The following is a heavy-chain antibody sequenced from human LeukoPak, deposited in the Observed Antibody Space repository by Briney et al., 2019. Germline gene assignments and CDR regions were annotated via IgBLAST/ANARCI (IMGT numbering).Heavy chain of an antibody. CDR3: ARGPQEQENRKNWFDP. V-gene: IGHV4-39*01. D-gene: IGHD1-1*01. Sequence: SETLSLTCTVSGGSISSSSYYWGWIRQPPGKGLEWIGSIYYSGSTYYNPSLKSRVTISVDTSKNQFSLKLSSVTAADTAVYYCARGPQEQENRKNWFDPWGQGTLVTVSS. CDR2: IYYSGST. J-gene: IGHJ5*02. CDR1: GGSISSSSYY.